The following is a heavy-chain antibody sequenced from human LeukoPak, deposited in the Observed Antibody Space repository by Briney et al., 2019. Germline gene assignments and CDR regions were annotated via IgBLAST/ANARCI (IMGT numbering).Heavy chain of an antibody. V-gene: IGHV5-10-1*01. Sequence: GESLRISCKGSGYSFTSYWISWVRQMPGEGLEWMGRIDPSDSYTNYSPSFQGHVTISADKSISTAYLQWSSLKASDTAMYYCARHTPGLWFGDNDAFDIWGQGTMVTVSS. D-gene: IGHD3-10*01. CDR3: ARHTPGLWFGDNDAFDI. CDR2: IDPSDSYT. J-gene: IGHJ3*02. CDR1: GYSFTSYW.